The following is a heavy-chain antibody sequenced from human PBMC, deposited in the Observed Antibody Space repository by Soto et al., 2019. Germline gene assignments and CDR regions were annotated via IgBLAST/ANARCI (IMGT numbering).Heavy chain of an antibody. D-gene: IGHD3-22*01. Sequence: SSPTLVNPTQTLTLTCTFSGFSLSTSGVGVGWIRQPPGKALECLALIYWDDDKRYSPSLKSRLTITKDTSKNQVVLTMTNMDPVDTATYFCAHRLCDSSCYWDVGYFDYWGRGTLVTVSS. CDR1: GFSLSTSGVG. V-gene: IGHV2-5*02. CDR2: IYWDDDK. CDR3: AHRLCDSSCYWDVGYFDY. J-gene: IGHJ4*02.